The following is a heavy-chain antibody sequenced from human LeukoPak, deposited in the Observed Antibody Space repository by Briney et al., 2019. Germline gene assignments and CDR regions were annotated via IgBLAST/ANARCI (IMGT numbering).Heavy chain of an antibody. CDR2: IGSSGTTR. Sequence: GGSLRLSCAVSGFPFSIYEMNWVRQAPGKGLEWVSNIGSSGTTRYYADSVKGRFSISRDNAKNSLYLQMNSLRVEDTGVYYCALLAVASDFDYWGQGTLVTVSS. CDR3: ALLAVASDFDY. V-gene: IGHV3-48*03. CDR1: GFPFSIYE. J-gene: IGHJ4*02. D-gene: IGHD6-19*01.